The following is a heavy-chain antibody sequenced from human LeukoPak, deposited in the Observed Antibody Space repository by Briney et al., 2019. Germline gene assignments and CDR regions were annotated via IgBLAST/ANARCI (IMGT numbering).Heavy chain of an antibody. CDR2: IIPIFGTA. CDR1: GGTFSSYA. CDR3: IGSDYTSRKGQFDY. Sequence: ASVKVSCKASGGTFSSYAISWVRQAPGQGLEWMGGIIPIFGTANYAQKFQGRVTITADESTSTAYMELSSLRSEDTAVYYCIGSDYTSRKGQFDYWGQGTLVTVSS. J-gene: IGHJ4*02. D-gene: IGHD3-10*01. V-gene: IGHV1-69*13.